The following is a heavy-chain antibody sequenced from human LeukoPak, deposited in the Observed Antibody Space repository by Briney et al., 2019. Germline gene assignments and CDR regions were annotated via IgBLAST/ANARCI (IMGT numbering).Heavy chain of an antibody. CDR1: GFTFSSYA. CDR3: GSGRQDY. Sequence: PGGSLRLSCAASGFTFSSYAMSWVRQAPGKGLEWVAVISYDGSNKYYADSVKGRFTISRDNSKNTLYLQMNSLRAEDTAVYYCGSGRQDYWGQGTLVTVSS. J-gene: IGHJ4*02. D-gene: IGHD3-10*01. V-gene: IGHV3-30*03. CDR2: ISYDGSNK.